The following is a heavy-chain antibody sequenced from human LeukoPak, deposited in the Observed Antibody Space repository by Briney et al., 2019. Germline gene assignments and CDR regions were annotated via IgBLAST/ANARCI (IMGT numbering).Heavy chain of an antibody. CDR1: GGSISSGGYY. CDR3: ARGSAAAGPFDY. V-gene: IGHV4-30-2*01. J-gene: IGHJ4*02. D-gene: IGHD6-13*01. Sequence: PSQTLSLTCTVSGGSISSGGYYWSWIRQPPGKGLEWIGYIYHSGSTYHNPSLKSRVTISVDRSKNQFSLKLSSVTAADTAVYYCARGSAAAGPFDYWGQGTLVTVSS. CDR2: IYHSGST.